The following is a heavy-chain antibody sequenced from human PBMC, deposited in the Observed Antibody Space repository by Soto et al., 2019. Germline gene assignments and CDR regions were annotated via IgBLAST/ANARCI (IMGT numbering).Heavy chain of an antibody. V-gene: IGHV3-66*01. Sequence: GSLRLSCAASGFTVSSNYMSWVRQAPGKGLEWVSVIYSGGSTYYADSVKGRFTISRDNSKNTLYLQMNSLRAEDTAVYYCARDSLSPYYDFWSGRNPRYYGMDVWGQGTTVTVSS. CDR1: GFTVSSNY. CDR3: ARDSLSPYYDFWSGRNPRYYGMDV. CDR2: IYSGGST. D-gene: IGHD3-3*01. J-gene: IGHJ6*02.